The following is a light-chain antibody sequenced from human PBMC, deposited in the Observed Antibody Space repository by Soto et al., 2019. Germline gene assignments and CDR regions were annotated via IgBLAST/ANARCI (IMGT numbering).Light chain of an antibody. V-gene: IGKV3-15*01. CDR3: QQYNNWPVT. Sequence: ELVMTQSPATLYVSPGERATLSCRASQTVSSTLTWYQQKPGQAPRLLIYAASTRATGFPARFSGSGSGTEFTLTISSLQSEDFAVYYCQQYNNWPVTFGQETNVEIK. CDR2: AAS. CDR1: QTVSST. J-gene: IGKJ1*01.